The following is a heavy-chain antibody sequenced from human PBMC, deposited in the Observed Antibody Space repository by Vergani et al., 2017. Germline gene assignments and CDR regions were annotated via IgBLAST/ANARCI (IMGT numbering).Heavy chain of an antibody. CDR2: ISAYNGNT. D-gene: IGHD3-10*01. J-gene: IGHJ3*02. V-gene: IGHV1-18*01. Sequence: QVQLVQSGAEVKKPGASVKVSCKASGYPFTSYGIGWVRQAPGQGLEWVGWISAYNGNTNYANKLQGRVTMTTDTATSTAKMELRSLGSDDPAVYYCPGSGSFEIWGQGTMVIVSS. CDR3: PGSGSFEI. CDR1: GYPFTSYG.